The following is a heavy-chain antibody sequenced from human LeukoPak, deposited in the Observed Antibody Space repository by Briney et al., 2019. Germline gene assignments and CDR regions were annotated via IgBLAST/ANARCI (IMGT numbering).Heavy chain of an antibody. CDR3: ATPYCSGISCLDVFNV. D-gene: IGHD2-2*01. V-gene: IGHV4-38-2*01. Sequence: SETLSLTCAVSGYSIGSDFYWGWIRQTPGKGLEWLGSVSHNTGASYNPSFKSRLTISIDTPENQFSLHLSSVTAADTATYYCATPYCSGISCLDVFNVWGQGRRVTVSS. CDR1: GYSIGSDFY. J-gene: IGHJ3*01. CDR2: VSHNTGA.